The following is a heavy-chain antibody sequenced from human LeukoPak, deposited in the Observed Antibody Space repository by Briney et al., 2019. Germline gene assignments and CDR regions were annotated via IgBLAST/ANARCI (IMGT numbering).Heavy chain of an antibody. Sequence: SETLSLTCAVYGGAFSNYYWSWIRQPPGKGLEWIGEINDSGSTNYNPSLKSRVTISVDTSKNQLSLKLTSVTAADTAVYYCARGGWELPEAYFNYWGQGTLVTVSS. V-gene: IGHV4-34*01. D-gene: IGHD1-26*01. CDR1: GGAFSNYY. CDR2: INDSGST. CDR3: ARGGWELPEAYFNY. J-gene: IGHJ4*02.